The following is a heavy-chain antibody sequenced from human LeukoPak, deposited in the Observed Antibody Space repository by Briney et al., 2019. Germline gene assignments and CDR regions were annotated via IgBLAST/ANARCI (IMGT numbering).Heavy chain of an antibody. CDR2: IKQDGSEK. D-gene: IGHD6-19*01. J-gene: IGHJ6*02. CDR3: ARDKGEAVALYYYYYGVDV. Sequence: PGGSLRLSCAASGFTFSSYWMSWVRQAPGKGLEWVANIKQDGSEKYYVDSVKGRFTISRDNAKNSLYLQMNSLRAEDTAVYYCARDKGEAVALYYYYYGVDVWGQGTTVTVSS. CDR1: GFTFSSYW. V-gene: IGHV3-7*01.